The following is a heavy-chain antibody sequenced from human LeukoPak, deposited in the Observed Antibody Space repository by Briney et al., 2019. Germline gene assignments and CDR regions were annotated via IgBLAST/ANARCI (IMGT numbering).Heavy chain of an antibody. CDR2: IYYSGST. J-gene: IGHJ4*02. D-gene: IGHD6-19*01. V-gene: IGHV4-39*07. CDR3: ARGSYPGWYNGEFDY. Sequence: SETLSLTCTVSGGSISSGSYYWGWIRQPPGKGLEWIGSIYYSGSTYYNPSLKSRVTISVDTSKNQFSLKLTSVTAADTAVYYCARGSYPGWYNGEFDYWGQGILVIVSS. CDR1: GGSISSGSYY.